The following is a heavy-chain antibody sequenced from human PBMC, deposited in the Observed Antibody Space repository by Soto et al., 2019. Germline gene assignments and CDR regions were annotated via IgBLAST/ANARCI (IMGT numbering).Heavy chain of an antibody. CDR1: GGTFSSYS. J-gene: IGHJ3*02. Sequence: ASVKVSCEASGGTFSSYSISWVLQAPGQGLEWMGGIIPIFGTANYAQKFQGRVTITADKSTSTAYMELSSLRSEDTAVYYCARDKGITMIVGYAFDIWGQGTMVTVSS. CDR2: IIPIFGTA. V-gene: IGHV1-69*06. CDR3: ARDKGITMIVGYAFDI. D-gene: IGHD3-22*01.